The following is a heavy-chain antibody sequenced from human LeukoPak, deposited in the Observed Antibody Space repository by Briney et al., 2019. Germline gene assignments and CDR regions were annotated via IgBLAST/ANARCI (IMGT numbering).Heavy chain of an antibody. D-gene: IGHD5-18*01. V-gene: IGHV4-4*07. CDR1: GGSISSYQ. CDR3: ARDLVDTVMSHLVLFDY. Sequence: SETLSLTCTVSGGSISSYQWNWIRQSAGKGLEWIGRIYISGSTKYNPSLKSRVTISVDTSKNQFSLKLSSVTAADTAVYYCARDLVDTVMSHLVLFDYWGQGTLVTVSS. J-gene: IGHJ4*02. CDR2: IYISGST.